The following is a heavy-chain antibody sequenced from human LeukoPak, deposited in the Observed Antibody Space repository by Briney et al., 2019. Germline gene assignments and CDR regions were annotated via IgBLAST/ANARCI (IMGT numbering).Heavy chain of an antibody. Sequence: SETLSLTCTVSGGSISPYFWSWIRQPPGKGLEWIGYISYTGSTNYNPSLKSRVTISVGTSKNQFSLQLSSVTAADTAVYYCARDDYRGVTNFDPWGQGTLVTVSS. D-gene: IGHD3-10*01. CDR2: ISYTGST. V-gene: IGHV4-59*01. CDR3: ARDDYRGVTNFDP. J-gene: IGHJ5*02. CDR1: GGSISPYF.